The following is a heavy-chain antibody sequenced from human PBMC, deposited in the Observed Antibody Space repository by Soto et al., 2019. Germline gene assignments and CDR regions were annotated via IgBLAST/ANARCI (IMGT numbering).Heavy chain of an antibody. Sequence: TSETLSLTCTVSGGSISSYYWSWVRQPPGKGLEWIGYIYHSGSTNYNPSLKSRVTISVDTSKNQFSLKLSSVTAADPAVYYCASHSYGLMGWFDPWGQGTLVTVSS. CDR1: GGSISSYY. V-gene: IGHV4-59*01. J-gene: IGHJ5*02. D-gene: IGHD5-18*01. CDR2: IYHSGST. CDR3: ASHSYGLMGWFDP.